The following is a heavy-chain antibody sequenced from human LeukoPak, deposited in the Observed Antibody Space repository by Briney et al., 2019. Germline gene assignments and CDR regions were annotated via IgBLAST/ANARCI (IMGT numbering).Heavy chain of an antibody. Sequence: SETLSLTCTVSGGSVSSGSYHWSWIRQPPGKGLEWIGYIYYSGSTNYNPSLKSRVTISVDTSKNQFSLKLSSVTAADTAVYYCASASITRYYFDYWGQGTLVTVSS. CDR3: ASASITRYYFDY. CDR2: IYYSGST. J-gene: IGHJ4*02. V-gene: IGHV4-61*01. D-gene: IGHD4-11*01. CDR1: GGSVSSGSYH.